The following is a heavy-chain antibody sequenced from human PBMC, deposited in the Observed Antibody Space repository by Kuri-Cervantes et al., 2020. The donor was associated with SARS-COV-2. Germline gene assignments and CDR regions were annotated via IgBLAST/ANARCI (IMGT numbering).Heavy chain of an antibody. Sequence: GESLKISCAASGFTFSSYDLHWVRQATGKGLEWVSAIGTAGDTYYPGSVKGRFTISRDNAKNTLYLQMNSLRAEDTAVYYCARGPYGSSRFDYWGQGTLVTVSS. CDR2: IGTAGDT. CDR1: GFTFSSYD. D-gene: IGHD6-13*01. V-gene: IGHV3-13*01. CDR3: ARGPYGSSRFDY. J-gene: IGHJ4*02.